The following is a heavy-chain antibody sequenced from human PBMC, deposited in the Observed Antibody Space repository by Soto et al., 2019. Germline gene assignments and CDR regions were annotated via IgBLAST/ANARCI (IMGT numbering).Heavy chain of an antibody. CDR3: ARGGTITFGGVIRFDP. J-gene: IGHJ5*02. Sequence: QVQLQESGPGLVKPSQTLSLTCTVSGGSISSGGYYWSWIRQHPGKGLEWIGYIYYSGSTYYNPSLKSRVTISVDTSKNQFSLKLSSVTAADTAVYYCARGGTITFGGVIRFDPWCQGTLVTVSS. CDR1: GGSISSGGYY. CDR2: IYYSGST. D-gene: IGHD3-16*02. V-gene: IGHV4-31*03.